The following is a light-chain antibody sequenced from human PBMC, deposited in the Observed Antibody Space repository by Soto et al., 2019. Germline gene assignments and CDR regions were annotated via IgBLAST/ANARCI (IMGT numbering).Light chain of an antibody. CDR1: QSVNSNF. CDR2: NAS. CDR3: QQSGSSPRT. Sequence: DIVLTQTPGTLSLSPGERATLSCRASQSVNSNFLAWYQQKPGQAPSLLIYNASNRATGIPDRFSGSGSGTDFTLTISRLEPEDFAVYYCQQSGSSPRTFGQGTMV. J-gene: IGKJ1*01. V-gene: IGKV3-20*01.